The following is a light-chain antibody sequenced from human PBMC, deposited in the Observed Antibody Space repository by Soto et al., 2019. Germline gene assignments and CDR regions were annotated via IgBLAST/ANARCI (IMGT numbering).Light chain of an antibody. CDR2: KAS. CDR1: QTISSW. CDR3: QHSNSYSEA. V-gene: IGKV1-5*03. Sequence: DIQMTQSPSTLSGSVGDRVTITCRASQTISSWLAWYQQKPGKAPKLLIYKASTLQSGVPSRFSGSGSGTEFTLTISSLQPDDFATYDCQHSNSYSEAFGQGTKVELK. J-gene: IGKJ1*01.